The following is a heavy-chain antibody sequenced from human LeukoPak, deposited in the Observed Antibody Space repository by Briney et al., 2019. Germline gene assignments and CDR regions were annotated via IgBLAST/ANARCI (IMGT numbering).Heavy chain of an antibody. D-gene: IGHD2-2*01. CDR2: IYHSGST. V-gene: IGHV4-38-2*02. CDR3: ATDPAAKLHVYMDV. CDR1: GYSISSGYY. J-gene: IGHJ6*03. Sequence: SETLSLTCTVSGYSISSGYYWGWIRQPPGKGLEWIGSIYHSGSTYYNPSLKSRVTISVDTSKNQFSLKLSSVTAADTAVYYCATDPAAKLHVYMDVWGKGTTVTVSS.